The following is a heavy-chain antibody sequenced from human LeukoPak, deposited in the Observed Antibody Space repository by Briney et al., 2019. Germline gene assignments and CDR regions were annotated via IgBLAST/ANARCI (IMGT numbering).Heavy chain of an antibody. J-gene: IGHJ3*02. D-gene: IGHD3-22*01. Sequence: GGSLRLSCAASGFTFSSYWMSWVRQAPGKGLEWVANIKQDGSEKYYVDSVKGRFTISRDNAKNSLYLQMNSLRAEDTAAYYCARAAYYYDSSGYYYVPAAFDIWGQGTMVTVSS. CDR3: ARAAYYYDSSGYYYVPAAFDI. CDR1: GFTFSSYW. V-gene: IGHV3-7*01. CDR2: IKQDGSEK.